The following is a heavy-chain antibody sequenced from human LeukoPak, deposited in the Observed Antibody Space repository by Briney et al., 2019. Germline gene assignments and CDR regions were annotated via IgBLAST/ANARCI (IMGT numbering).Heavy chain of an antibody. D-gene: IGHD2-15*01. CDR3: ARQEYCSGGSCYTWFDP. J-gene: IGHJ5*02. CDR1: GYSFTSYW. Sequence: GESLKISCRGSGYSFTSYWIGWVRQMPGKGLEWMGIIYPADSDIRYSPSFQGQVTISADKSISTAYLQWSSLKASDTAMYYCARQEYCSGGSCYTWFDPWGQGTLVTVSS. CDR2: IYPADSDI. V-gene: IGHV5-51*01.